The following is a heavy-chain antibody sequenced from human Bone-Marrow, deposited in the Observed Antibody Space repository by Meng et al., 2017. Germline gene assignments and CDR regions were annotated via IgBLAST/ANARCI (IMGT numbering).Heavy chain of an antibody. J-gene: IGHJ4*02. CDR3: ARLFSGKNRPFDY. CDR2: LHYSGST. Sequence: TLSLTCTVSGGSISSGGYYWSWIRQPPGKGLEWIGNLHYSGSTNYNPSLKSRVTMSVDTSKNQFSLKVSSVTSADTAVYYCARLFSGKNRPFDYWGQGTLVTVSS. CDR1: GGSISSGGYY. D-gene: IGHD1-26*01. V-gene: IGHV4-61*08.